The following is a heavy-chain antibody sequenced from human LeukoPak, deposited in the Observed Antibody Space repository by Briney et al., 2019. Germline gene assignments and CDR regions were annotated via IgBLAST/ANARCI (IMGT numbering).Heavy chain of an antibody. V-gene: IGHV1-2*02. CDR3: ASHCSSTSCYGENWFDP. CDR2: INPNSGGT. D-gene: IGHD2-2*01. Sequence: ASVNVSCKASGYTFTDYYMHWVRQAPGQALEGMGWINPNSGGTNYAQKFQGRVTMPRDTSISTAYMELSRLRSDDTAVYYCASHCSSTSCYGENWFDPWGQGTLVTVSS. J-gene: IGHJ5*02. CDR1: GYTFTDYY.